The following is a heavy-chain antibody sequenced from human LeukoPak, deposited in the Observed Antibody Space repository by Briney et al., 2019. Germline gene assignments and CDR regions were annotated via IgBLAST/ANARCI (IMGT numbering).Heavy chain of an antibody. CDR3: ARDRNSYGDTYYFDY. D-gene: IGHD5-18*01. CDR2: VSYDGSNK. Sequence: GGSLRLSCAASEFTFSSYALHWVRQAPGKGLEWVAVVSYDGSNKYYADSVKGRFTISRDNSKNTLYLQMNSLRAEDTAVYYCARDRNSYGDTYYFDYWGQGTLVTVSS. CDR1: EFTFSSYA. J-gene: IGHJ4*02. V-gene: IGHV3-30-3*01.